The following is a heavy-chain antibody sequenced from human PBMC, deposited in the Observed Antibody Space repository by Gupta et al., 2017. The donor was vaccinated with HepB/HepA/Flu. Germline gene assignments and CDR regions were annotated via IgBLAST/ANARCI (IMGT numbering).Heavy chain of an antibody. D-gene: IGHD3-9*01. CDR1: GYTFNSFG. CDR2: INTYNGET. Sequence: QVHLVQAGAAVTQLGASVKISCRAFGYTFNSFGISWLRQAPGQGLEWMAWINTYNGETNYAQMFQDRVTFTSETSTNSAHRERRSLIPNGAATYICARVAYGFDWGGDYGGQGTRVTVSS. CDR3: ARVAYGFDWGGDY. V-gene: IGHV1-18*01. J-gene: IGHJ4*02.